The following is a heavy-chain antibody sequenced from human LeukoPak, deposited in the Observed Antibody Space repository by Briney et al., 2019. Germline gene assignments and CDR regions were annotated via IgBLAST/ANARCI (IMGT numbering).Heavy chain of an antibody. CDR2: ISAYNGNT. Sequence: GASVKVSCKVSGYTFTSYGISWVRQAPGQGLEWMGWISAYNGNTNYAQKLQGRVTMTTDTSTSTAYMELRSLRSDDTAVYYCARDRDDSSGYYVNWFDPWGQGTLVTVSS. CDR3: ARDRDDSSGYYVNWFDP. V-gene: IGHV1-18*01. CDR1: GYTFTSYG. J-gene: IGHJ5*02. D-gene: IGHD3-22*01.